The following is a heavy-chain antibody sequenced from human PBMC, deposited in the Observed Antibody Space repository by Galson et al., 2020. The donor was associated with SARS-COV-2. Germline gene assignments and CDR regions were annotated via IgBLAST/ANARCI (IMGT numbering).Heavy chain of an antibody. CDR3: ASSPSITGTTSENYYYYAGMDV. CDR1: GYTLTELS. J-gene: IGHJ6*02. Sequence: ASVKVSCKVSGYTLTELSMHWVRQAPGKGLEWMGGFDPEDGETIYAQKFQGRVTMTEDTSTDTAYMELSSLRSEDTAVYYCASSPSITGTTSENYYYYAGMDVGGQGTTVTVSS. V-gene: IGHV1-24*01. D-gene: IGHD1-7*01. CDR2: FDPEDGET.